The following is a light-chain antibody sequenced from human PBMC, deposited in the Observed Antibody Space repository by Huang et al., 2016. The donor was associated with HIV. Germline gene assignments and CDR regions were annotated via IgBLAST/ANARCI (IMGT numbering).Light chain of an antibody. CDR2: GAS. J-gene: IGKJ1*01. CDR1: QPITIY. Sequence: DIQMTQSPSSLSASVGDRVTITCRASQPITIYLNWYQQKPGKAPKLLIYGASSLQSGVPSRFSGSGSGTDFTLTISSLQPEDFATYYCQQSYSTPRTFGQGTKVEI. CDR3: QQSYSTPRT. V-gene: IGKV1-39*01.